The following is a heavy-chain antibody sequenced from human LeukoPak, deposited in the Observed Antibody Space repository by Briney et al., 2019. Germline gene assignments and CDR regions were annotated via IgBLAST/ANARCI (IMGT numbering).Heavy chain of an antibody. CDR1: GFTFSSYG. Sequence: GGSLRLSCAASGFTFSSYGMHWVRQAPGTGLEWVAFIPYDGTNKYYTDSVEGRFTISRDSSKNTLYLQMDSLRAEDTAVYYCAKDGCSGGSCHYGVYYYFYYMDVWGKGTTVTVSS. D-gene: IGHD2-15*01. J-gene: IGHJ6*03. CDR2: IPYDGTNK. V-gene: IGHV3-30*02. CDR3: AKDGCSGGSCHYGVYYYFYYMDV.